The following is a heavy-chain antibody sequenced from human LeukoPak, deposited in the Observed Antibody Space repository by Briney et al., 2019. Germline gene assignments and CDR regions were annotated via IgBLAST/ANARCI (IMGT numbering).Heavy chain of an antibody. CDR1: GYTFTSYA. V-gene: IGHV1-3*01. D-gene: IGHD3-22*01. J-gene: IGHJ4*02. Sequence: ASVKVSCKASGYTFTSYAMHWVRQAPGQRLEWMGWINAGNGNTIYSQKFQGRVTITRDTSASTAYMELSSLRSEDTAMYYCAMRKPYDSSGPFDYWGQGTLVTVSS. CDR3: AMRKPYDSSGPFDY. CDR2: INAGNGNT.